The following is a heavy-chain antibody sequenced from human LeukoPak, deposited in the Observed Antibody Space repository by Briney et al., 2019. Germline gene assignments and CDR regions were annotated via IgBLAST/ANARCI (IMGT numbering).Heavy chain of an antibody. J-gene: IGHJ4*02. CDR1: GFTFSSYS. V-gene: IGHV3-21*01. CDR3: ARAYDILTGYSSNSHFDY. D-gene: IGHD3-9*01. Sequence: GGSLRLSCAASGFTFSSYSMNRVRQAPGKGLEWVSSIGSSSSYIYYADSVKGRFTISRDNAKNSLYLQMNSLRAEDTAVYYCARAYDILTGYSSNSHFDYWGQGTLVTVSS. CDR2: IGSSSSYI.